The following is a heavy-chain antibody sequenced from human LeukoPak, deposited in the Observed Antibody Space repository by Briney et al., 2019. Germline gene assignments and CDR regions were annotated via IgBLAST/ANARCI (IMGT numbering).Heavy chain of an antibody. CDR3: ARGAIRWVVVPAAQTNWFDP. J-gene: IGHJ5*02. D-gene: IGHD2-2*01. Sequence: SETLSLTCAVYGGSFSGYYWSWIRQPPGKGLEWIGEINHSGSTNYTPSLKSRVTISVDTSKNQFSLKLSSVTAADTAVYYCARGAIRWVVVPAAQTNWFDPWGQGTLVTVSS. V-gene: IGHV4-34*01. CDR2: INHSGST. CDR1: GGSFSGYY.